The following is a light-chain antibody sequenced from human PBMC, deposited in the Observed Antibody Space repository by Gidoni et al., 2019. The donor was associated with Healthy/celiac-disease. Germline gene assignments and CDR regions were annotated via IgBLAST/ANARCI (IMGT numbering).Light chain of an antibody. CDR2: AAS. CDR1: QGISNY. V-gene: IGKV1-27*01. J-gene: IGKJ1*01. CDR3: QEYNSAPQT. Sequence: DIQMTQYPSSLSASVGDRVTITCRASQGISNYLAWYQPKPGKVPKLLIYAASTLQSGVPSRFSGSGSGTDFTLTLSSLHPEDVSTYYCQEYNSAPQTFGQGTKVEIK.